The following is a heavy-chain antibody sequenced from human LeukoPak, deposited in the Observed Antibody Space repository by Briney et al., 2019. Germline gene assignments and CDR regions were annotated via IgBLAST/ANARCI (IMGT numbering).Heavy chain of an antibody. CDR2: IYYSGST. J-gene: IGHJ3*02. CDR1: GVSVSSGSYY. Sequence: PSETLSFTCTVSGVSVSSGSYYWRWIRQPPGKRLEWIGYIYYSGSTNYNPSLDSRVTISVDTSKNQFSLKLSSVTAADSAVYYCASGKTYYDFWSGYHNHDAFDIWGQGTMVTVSS. CDR3: ASGKTYYDFWSGYHNHDAFDI. D-gene: IGHD3-3*01. V-gene: IGHV4-61*01.